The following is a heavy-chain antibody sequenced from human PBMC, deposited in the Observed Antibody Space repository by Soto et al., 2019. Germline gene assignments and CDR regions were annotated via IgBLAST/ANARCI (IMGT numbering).Heavy chain of an antibody. V-gene: IGHV2-5*02. CDR3: AHTRETRIFDY. Sequence: QITLKESGPTLVKPTQTLTLTCTFSGFSLTTSGVGVGWIRQPPGKALEWLALVFWDDDKRYSPSLKSRLTITKDNSKKQVVLTMNNMDPVDTATYYCAHTRETRIFDYWGQGTLVTVSS. CDR2: VFWDDDK. J-gene: IGHJ4*02. CDR1: GFSLTTSGVG. D-gene: IGHD1-1*01.